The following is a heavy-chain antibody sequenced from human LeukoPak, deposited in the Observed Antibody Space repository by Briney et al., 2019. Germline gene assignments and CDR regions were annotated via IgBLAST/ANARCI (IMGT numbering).Heavy chain of an antibody. J-gene: IGHJ5*02. Sequence: GGSLRLSCTASGFTFSSYAMTWVRQAPGKGLECVSVISGIGTTTYYADSVKGRFTIYRDNSKNTLFLQMNSLRVEDTATYYCTKKRTTSVTDWFDPWGQGTLVTVSS. CDR2: ISGIGTTT. CDR1: GFTFSSYA. CDR3: TKKRTTSVTDWFDP. D-gene: IGHD4-17*01. V-gene: IGHV3-23*01.